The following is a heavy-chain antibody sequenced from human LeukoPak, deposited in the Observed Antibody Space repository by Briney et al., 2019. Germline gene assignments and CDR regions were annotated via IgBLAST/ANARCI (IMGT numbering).Heavy chain of an antibody. CDR1: GYTFTSYY. D-gene: IGHD4-23*01. J-gene: IGHJ6*02. CDR3: ARERFYGGKVRKDDHGPTNYYGMDV. V-gene: IGHV1-46*01. Sequence: ALVKVSCKASGYTFTSYYMHWVRQAPGQGLEWMGIINPSGGSTSYAQKFQGRVTMTRDTSTSTVYMELSSLRSEDTAVYYCARERFYGGKVRKDDHGPTNYYGMDVWGQGTTVTVSS. CDR2: INPSGGST.